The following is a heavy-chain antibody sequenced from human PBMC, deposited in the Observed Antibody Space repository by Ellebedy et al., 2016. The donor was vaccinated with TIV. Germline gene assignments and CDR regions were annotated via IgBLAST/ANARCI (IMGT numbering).Heavy chain of an antibody. J-gene: IGHJ5*02. CDR1: GGTFRSYV. D-gene: IGHD6-19*01. CDR3: ARVDQWQGFDP. V-gene: IGHV1-69*04. CDR2: IIPILGTP. Sequence: SVKVSXXASGGTFRSYVFSWVRQAPGQGLEWMGRIIPILGTPNYAQKFQGRVTIIADTSTSTVYMELSSLRFDDTANYYCARVDQWQGFDPWGQGTLVTVCS.